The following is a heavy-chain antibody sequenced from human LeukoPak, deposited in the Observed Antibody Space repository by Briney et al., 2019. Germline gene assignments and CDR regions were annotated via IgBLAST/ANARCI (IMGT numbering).Heavy chain of an antibody. V-gene: IGHV3-48*01. Sequence: GGSLRLSCAASGFTFSSYSMNWVRQAPGKGLEWVSYISSSSSTIYYADSVKGRFTISRDNAKNSLYLQMNSLRAEDTAVYYCARAAGVGATVIDYWGQGTLVTVSS. CDR3: ARAAGVGATVIDY. D-gene: IGHD1-26*01. CDR2: ISSSSSTI. J-gene: IGHJ4*02. CDR1: GFTFSSYS.